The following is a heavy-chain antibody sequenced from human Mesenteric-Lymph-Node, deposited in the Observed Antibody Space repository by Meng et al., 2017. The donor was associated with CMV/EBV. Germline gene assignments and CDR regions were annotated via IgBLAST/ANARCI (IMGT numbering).Heavy chain of an antibody. Sequence: GGAISSGGYYWSWIRQHPGKGLEWIGYIYYSGSTYYNPSLKSRVTISVDTSKNQFSLKLSSVTAADTAVYYCARYCGGDCYSTTFDYWGQGTLVTVS. V-gene: IGHV4-31*02. D-gene: IGHD2-21*02. CDR3: ARYCGGDCYSTTFDY. CDR1: GGAISSGGYY. J-gene: IGHJ4*02. CDR2: IYYSGST.